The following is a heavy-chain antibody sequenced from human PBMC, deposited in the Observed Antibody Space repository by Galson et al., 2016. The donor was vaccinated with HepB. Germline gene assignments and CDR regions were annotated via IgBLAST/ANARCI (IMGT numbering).Heavy chain of an antibody. J-gene: IGHJ3*01. V-gene: IGHV3-7*03. CDR1: GFTFSRYW. CDR2: IQHDGTKK. CDR3: ARDRGYRALDL. Sequence: SLRLSCAASGFTFSRYWMNWVRQAPGKGLEWVANIQHDGTKKYYVESVKGRFTISRHKATNTLYLQMNSLRAEDTALYYCARDRGYRALDLWGQGTTVTVSS. D-gene: IGHD3-10*01.